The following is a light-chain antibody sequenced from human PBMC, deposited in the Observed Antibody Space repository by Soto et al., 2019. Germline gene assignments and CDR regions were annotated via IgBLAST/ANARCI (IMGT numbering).Light chain of an antibody. J-gene: IGKJ1*01. V-gene: IGKV1-5*03. CDR1: QTISSW. CDR3: QQYNNWPQT. CDR2: KAS. Sequence: DIQITQSPSTLSGSVGDRVTITCRASQTISSWLAWYQQKPGKAPKLLIYKASTLKSGVPSRFSGSGSGTEFTLTISSLQSEDFAVYYCQQYNNWPQTFGQGTKVDIK.